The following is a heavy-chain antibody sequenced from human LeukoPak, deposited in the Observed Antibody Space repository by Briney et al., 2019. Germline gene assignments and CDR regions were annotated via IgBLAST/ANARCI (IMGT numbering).Heavy chain of an antibody. Sequence: ASVKVSCKASGYTFTEYYMHWGREGPGQGVEWIGRIKPISGGTNYAQKFQGRVTMTRETSIRKDYRGMSRLRAGETAVYYCARWFSYDSSGYSLDSWGQGTLVTVSS. J-gene: IGHJ4*02. CDR3: ARWFSYDSSGYSLDS. V-gene: IGHV1-2*06. CDR1: GYTFTEYY. CDR2: IKPISGGT. D-gene: IGHD3-22*01.